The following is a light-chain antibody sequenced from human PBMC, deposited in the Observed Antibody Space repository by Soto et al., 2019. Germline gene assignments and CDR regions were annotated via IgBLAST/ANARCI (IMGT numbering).Light chain of an antibody. J-gene: IGLJ1*01. CDR3: SSYTSSSFYV. V-gene: IGLV2-14*01. CDR2: DVS. Sequence: QSALTQPASVSGSPGQSITISCTGTSSDVGGYNYVSWYQQHPGKAPKLMIYDVSNRPSGVSNRFSGSKSGNTASLTISGLQAEDEADYYCSSYTSSSFYVFGTGTKLTGL. CDR1: SSDVGGYNY.